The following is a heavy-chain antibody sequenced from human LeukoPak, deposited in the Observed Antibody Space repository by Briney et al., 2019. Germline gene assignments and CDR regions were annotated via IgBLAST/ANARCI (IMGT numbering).Heavy chain of an antibody. CDR2: IYYSGST. CDR3: ARGYYDSTPRGVDNAFDI. D-gene: IGHD3-22*01. CDR1: GGSISSSSYY. Sequence: SETLSLTCTVSGGSISSSSYYRGWIRQPPGKGLEWIGSIYYSGSTYYNPALKSRVTISVDTSKNQFSLKLSSVTAADTAVYYCARGYYDSTPRGVDNAFDIWGQGTMVTVSS. V-gene: IGHV4-39*07. J-gene: IGHJ3*02.